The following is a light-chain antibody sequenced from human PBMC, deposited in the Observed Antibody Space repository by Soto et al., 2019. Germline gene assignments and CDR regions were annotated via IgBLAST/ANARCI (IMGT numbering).Light chain of an antibody. J-gene: IGLJ1*01. V-gene: IGLV2-14*01. Sequence: QSALTQPASVSGSPGQSITISCTGTIXDFVLYNYVSWYQQHPGKAPKLLLYGVSNRPSGVSDRFSGSKSGNTASLTISGLQAEDEADYFCSSHTTTSSALQVFGTGTKVTVL. CDR1: IXDFVLYNY. CDR2: GVS. CDR3: SSHTTTSSALQV.